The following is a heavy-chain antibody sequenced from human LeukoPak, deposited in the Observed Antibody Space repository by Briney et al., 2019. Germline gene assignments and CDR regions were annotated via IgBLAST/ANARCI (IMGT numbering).Heavy chain of an antibody. J-gene: IGHJ6*02. CDR2: IIPILGIA. V-gene: IGHV1-69*04. D-gene: IGHD4-17*01. CDR1: GGTFSNYA. CDR3: AREPMVTTYGLDV. Sequence: ASVKVSCKASGGTFSNYAINWVRQAPGQGLEWMGRIIPILGIANHAQKLQDRVTITADKSTTTAYMELSSLRSEDTAVYYCAREPMVTTYGLDVWGQGTTVTVSS.